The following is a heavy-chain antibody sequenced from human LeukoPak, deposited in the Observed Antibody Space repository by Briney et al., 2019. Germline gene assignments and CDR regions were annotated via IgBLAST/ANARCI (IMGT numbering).Heavy chain of an antibody. CDR1: GGSISSGGYS. CDR2: IYHSGST. Sequence: PSETLSLTCAVSGGSISSGGYSWSWIRQPPGKGLEWIGYIYHSGSTYYNPSLKSRVTMSVDRSKNQFSLKLSSVTAADTAVYYCARGPYYYDSSGYYTLDPWGQGTLVTVSS. V-gene: IGHV4-30-2*01. CDR3: ARGPYYYDSSGYYTLDP. D-gene: IGHD3-22*01. J-gene: IGHJ5*02.